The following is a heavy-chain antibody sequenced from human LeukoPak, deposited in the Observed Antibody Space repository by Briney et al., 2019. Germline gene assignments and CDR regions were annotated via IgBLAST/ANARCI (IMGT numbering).Heavy chain of an antibody. J-gene: IGHJ6*04. V-gene: IGHV4-59*01. CDR3: ARAPGIAVAGTLYYGMDV. CDR1: GGSISSYY. CDR2: IYYSGST. Sequence: SETLSLTCTVSGGSISSYYWSWIRQPPGKGLEWIGYIYYSGSTNYNPSLKSRVTISVGTSKNQFSLKLSSVTAADTAVYYCARAPGIAVAGTLYYGMDVWGKGTTVTVSS. D-gene: IGHD6-19*01.